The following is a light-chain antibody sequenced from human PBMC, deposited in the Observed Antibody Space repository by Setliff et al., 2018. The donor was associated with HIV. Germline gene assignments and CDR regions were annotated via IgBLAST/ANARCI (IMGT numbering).Light chain of an antibody. V-gene: IGLV2-14*03. J-gene: IGLJ1*01. CDR2: EVS. Sequence: QSALPQPASVSGSPGQSIVISCTGTRSDVGTYDYVSWYQQRPGKAPKLMIYEVSNRPSGVSNRFSGSKSGNTASLTISGLQAEDEGDYYCSSYAAIGTLFGTGTKVTVL. CDR3: SSYAAIGTL. CDR1: RSDVGTYDY.